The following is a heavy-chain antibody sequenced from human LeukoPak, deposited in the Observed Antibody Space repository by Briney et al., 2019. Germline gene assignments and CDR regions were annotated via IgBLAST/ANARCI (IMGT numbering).Heavy chain of an antibody. CDR3: AKDTQVHNQYSGSWASYNWFDP. Sequence: GGFLRLSCAASGFTFSNYGMSWVRQAPGKGLEWVSGISGSGGSRYYADSVKGRFTISRDNSKNTLYLQMNSLRAEDTAVYYCAKDTQVHNQYSGSWASYNWFDPWGQGTLVTVSS. D-gene: IGHD1-26*01. CDR1: GFTFSNYG. J-gene: IGHJ5*02. CDR2: ISGSGGSR. V-gene: IGHV3-23*01.